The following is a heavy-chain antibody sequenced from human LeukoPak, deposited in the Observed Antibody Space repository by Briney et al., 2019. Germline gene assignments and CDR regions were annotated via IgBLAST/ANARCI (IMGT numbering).Heavy chain of an antibody. Sequence: PGGSLRLSCAASGFTFSGSAMHWVRQASGKGLEWVGRIRSKANSYATAYAASVKGRFTISRDDSKNTAYLQMNSLKTEDTAVYYCTRPRDDFWSGYLGDYYYMDVWGKGTTVTVSS. V-gene: IGHV3-73*01. CDR3: TRPRDDFWSGYLGDYYYMDV. CDR2: IRSKANSYAT. CDR1: GFTFSGSA. D-gene: IGHD3-3*01. J-gene: IGHJ6*03.